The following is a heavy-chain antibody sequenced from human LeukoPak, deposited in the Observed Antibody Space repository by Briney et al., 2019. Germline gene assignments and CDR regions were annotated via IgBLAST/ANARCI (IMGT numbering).Heavy chain of an antibody. CDR3: ARAGLTGSKVAFDV. J-gene: IGHJ3*01. V-gene: IGHV7-4-1*02. CDR1: GYTFTSYA. D-gene: IGHD1-20*01. Sequence: ASVKVSCKASGYTFTSYAMNWVRQAPGQGLEWMGWINTNTGNPTYAQGFTGRFVFSLDTSVSTAYLQISSLKAEDTAVYYRARAGLTGSKVAFDVWGQGTMVTVSS. CDR2: INTNTGNP.